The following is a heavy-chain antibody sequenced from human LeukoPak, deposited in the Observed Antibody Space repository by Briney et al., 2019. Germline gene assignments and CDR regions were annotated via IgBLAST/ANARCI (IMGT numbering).Heavy chain of an antibody. Sequence: SETLSLTCTVSGGSISSGGYYWSWIRQHPGKGLEWIGYIYYSGSTYYNPSLKSRVTISVDTSKNQSSLKLSSVTAADTAVYYCASRRAGYNFGYFAYWGQGTLVTVSS. CDR3: ASRRAGYNFGYFAY. CDR1: GGSISSGGYY. CDR2: IYYSGST. J-gene: IGHJ4*02. V-gene: IGHV4-31*03. D-gene: IGHD5-24*01.